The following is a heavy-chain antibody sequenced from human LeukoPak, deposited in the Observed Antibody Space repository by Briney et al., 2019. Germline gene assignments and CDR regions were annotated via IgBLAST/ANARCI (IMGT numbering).Heavy chain of an antibody. V-gene: IGHV4-59*01. Sequence: SETLSLTCTVSGGSISSYYWSWIRQPPGKGLEWIGYIYYTGSTSYNPSLKSRVTMSLDASKNQFSLELNSVTPADTAVYYCARGGNYWPQWWFDPWGRGTLVTVSS. CDR1: GGSISSYY. CDR3: ARGGNYWPQWWFDP. CDR2: IYYTGST. D-gene: IGHD1-26*01. J-gene: IGHJ5*02.